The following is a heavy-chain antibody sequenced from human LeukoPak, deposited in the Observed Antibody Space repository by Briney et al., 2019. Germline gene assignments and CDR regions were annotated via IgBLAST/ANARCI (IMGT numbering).Heavy chain of an antibody. D-gene: IGHD6-13*01. CDR1: GFTFSSYA. CDR3: AKNEPSLQLVLSYFDY. J-gene: IGHJ4*02. Sequence: GGSLRLSCAASGFTFSSYAMSWARQAPGKGLEWVSAISGSGGSTYYADSVKGRFTISRDNSKNTLYLQMNSLRAEDTAVYYCAKNEPSLQLVLSYFDYWGQGTLVTVSS. V-gene: IGHV3-23*01. CDR2: ISGSGGST.